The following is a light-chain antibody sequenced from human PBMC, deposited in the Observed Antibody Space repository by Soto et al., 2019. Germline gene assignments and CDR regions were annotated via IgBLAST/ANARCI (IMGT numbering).Light chain of an antibody. CDR1: SSNIGNNY. Sequence: QSVLTQPPSVSAAPGQKVTISCSGSSSNIGNNYVSWYQQLPGTAPKLLIYDNDKRPSGIPVRFSGSKSGTSATLGITGLQTGDDADYYCETWDNRLSAGVFGGGTKLTVL. V-gene: IGLV1-51*01. CDR2: DND. J-gene: IGLJ3*02. CDR3: ETWDNRLSAGV.